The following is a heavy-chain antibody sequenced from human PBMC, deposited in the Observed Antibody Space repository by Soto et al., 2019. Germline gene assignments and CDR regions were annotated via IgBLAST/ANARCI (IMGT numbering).Heavy chain of an antibody. J-gene: IGHJ6*02. CDR2: ISYDGSNK. D-gene: IGHD3-3*01. Sequence: QVQLVESGGGVVQPGRSLRLSCAASGFTFSSYAMHWVRQAPGKGLEWVAVISYDGSNKYYADSVKGRFTISRDNSKNTLYLQMNCLRAEDTAVHYCARDKDDFWSGYDYYYCMDVWGQGTTVTVSS. CDR3: ARDKDDFWSGYDYYYCMDV. V-gene: IGHV3-30-3*01. CDR1: GFTFSSYA.